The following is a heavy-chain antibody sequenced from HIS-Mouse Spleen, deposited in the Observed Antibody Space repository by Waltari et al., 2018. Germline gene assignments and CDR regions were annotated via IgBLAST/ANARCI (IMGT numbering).Heavy chain of an antibody. D-gene: IGHD6-13*01. V-gene: IGHV4-39*07. CDR1: GGSISSSSYY. CDR3: ARDREAAAANRGYFDY. Sequence: QLQLQESGPGLVKPSETLSLTCTVSGGSISSSSYYWGWIRQPPGKGVEWIGSIYYSGSTDYNPSLKSRVTISVDTSKNQFSLKLSSVTAADTAVYYCARDREAAAANRGYFDYWGQGTLVTVSS. CDR2: IYYSGST. J-gene: IGHJ4*02.